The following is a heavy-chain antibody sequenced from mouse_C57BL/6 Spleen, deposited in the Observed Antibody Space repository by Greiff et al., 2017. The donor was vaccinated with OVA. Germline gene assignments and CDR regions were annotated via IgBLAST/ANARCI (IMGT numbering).Heavy chain of an antibody. CDR2: IDPETGGT. D-gene: IGHD2-3*01. CDR3: TRGGLLLFAY. J-gene: IGHJ3*01. CDR1: GYTFTDYE. V-gene: IGHV1-15*01. Sequence: QVQLQQSGAELVRPGASVTLSCKASGYTFTDYEMHWVKQTPVHGLEWIGAIDPETGGTAYNQKFKGKAILTADKSSSTAYMELRSLTSEDSAVYYCTRGGLLLFAYWGEGTLVTVSA.